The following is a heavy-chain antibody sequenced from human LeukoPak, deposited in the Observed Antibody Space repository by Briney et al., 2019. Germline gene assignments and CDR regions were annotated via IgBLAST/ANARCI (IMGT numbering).Heavy chain of an antibody. CDR1: GGSVSSGSYY. CDR2: IYSGGST. Sequence: ETLSLTCTVSGGSVSSGSYYWSWVRQAPGKGLEWVSVIYSGGSTYYADSVKGRFTISRDNSKNTLYLQMNSLRAEDTAVYYCASQRRVDLGFAFNLWGQGTMVTVSS. V-gene: IGHV3-66*04. J-gene: IGHJ3*01. CDR3: ASQRRVDLGFAFNL. D-gene: IGHD3-9*01.